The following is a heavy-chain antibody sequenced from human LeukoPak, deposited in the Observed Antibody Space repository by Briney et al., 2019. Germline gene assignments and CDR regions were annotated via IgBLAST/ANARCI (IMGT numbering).Heavy chain of an antibody. CDR2: IYYSGST. CDR1: GGSISSSSYY. Sequence: SETLSLTCTVSGGSISSSSYYWGWIRQPPGKGLEWIGSIYYSGSTYYNPSLKSRVTISVDTSKNQFSLKLSSVTAADTAVYYCARGNPWELLRRWGQGTLVTVSS. CDR3: ARGNPWELLRR. D-gene: IGHD1-26*01. J-gene: IGHJ4*02. V-gene: IGHV4-39*01.